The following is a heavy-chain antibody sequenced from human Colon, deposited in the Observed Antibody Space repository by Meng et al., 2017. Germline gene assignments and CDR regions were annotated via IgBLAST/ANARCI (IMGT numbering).Heavy chain of an antibody. Sequence: QVQLVQSGSAVKKPGASVKVSCKASGYTFTSYDINWVRQATGQGLEWMGWMNPNSGNTGYAQKFQGRVTMTRNTSISTAYMELSSLRSEDTAVYYCARAQRGYDILTGYYQDNWFDPWGQGTLVTVSS. D-gene: IGHD3-9*01. V-gene: IGHV1-8*01. CDR2: MNPNSGNT. CDR1: GYTFTSYD. CDR3: ARAQRGYDILTGYYQDNWFDP. J-gene: IGHJ5*02.